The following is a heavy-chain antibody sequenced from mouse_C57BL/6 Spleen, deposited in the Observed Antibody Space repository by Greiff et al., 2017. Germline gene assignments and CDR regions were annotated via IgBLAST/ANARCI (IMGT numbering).Heavy chain of an antibody. CDR3: AREVGGYFDY. V-gene: IGHV1-81*01. CDR2: IYPRSGNT. Sequence: LVESGAELARPGASVKLSCKASGYTFTSYGISWVKQRTGQGLEWIGEIYPRSGNTYYNEKFKGKATLTADKSSSTAYMELRSLTSEDSAVYFCAREVGGYFDYWGQGTTLTVSS. D-gene: IGHD1-3*01. CDR1: GYTFTSYG. J-gene: IGHJ2*01.